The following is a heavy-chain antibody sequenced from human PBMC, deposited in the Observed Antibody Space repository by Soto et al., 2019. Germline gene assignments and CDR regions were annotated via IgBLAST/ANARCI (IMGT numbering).Heavy chain of an antibody. CDR3: ARGLSINYDFWSGLKKYYFDY. Sequence: SETLSLTCAVYGGSFSGYYWSWIRQPPGKGLEWIGEINHSGSTNYNPSLKSRVTISVDTSKNQFSLKLSSVTAADTAVYYCARGLSINYDFWSGLKKYYFDYWGQGTLVTVSS. D-gene: IGHD3-3*01. CDR2: INHSGST. J-gene: IGHJ4*02. V-gene: IGHV4-34*01. CDR1: GGSFSGYY.